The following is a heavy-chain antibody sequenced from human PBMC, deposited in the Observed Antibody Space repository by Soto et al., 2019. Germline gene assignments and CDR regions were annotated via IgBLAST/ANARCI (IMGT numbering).Heavy chain of an antibody. CDR1: GFTFDDYA. V-gene: IGHV3-9*01. D-gene: IGHD3-10*01. J-gene: IGHJ4*02. CDR2: ISWNSGSI. Sequence: GGSLRLSCAASGFTFDDYAMHWVRQAPGKGLEWVSGISWNSGSIGYADSVKGRFTISRDNAKNSLYLQMNSLRAEDTALYYCAKDSSITMVRGVIDYWGQGTLVTVSS. CDR3: AKDSSITMVRGVIDY.